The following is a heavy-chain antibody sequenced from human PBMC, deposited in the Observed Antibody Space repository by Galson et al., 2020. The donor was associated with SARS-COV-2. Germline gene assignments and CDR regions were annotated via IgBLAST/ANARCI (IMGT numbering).Heavy chain of an antibody. CDR1: GDSISSNYW. Sequence: SETLSLTCAVSGDSISSNYWWNWVRQPPGKGLEWIGKIYHRGNSIHNPSLESRITISIDKSRNQFSLKLNSVTAADTAVYYCARSDTLQRLLPIGRWGQGTLVTVS. CDR2: IYHRGNS. V-gene: IGHV4-4*02. CDR3: ARSDTLQRLLPIGR. J-gene: IGHJ4*02. D-gene: IGHD2-21*01.